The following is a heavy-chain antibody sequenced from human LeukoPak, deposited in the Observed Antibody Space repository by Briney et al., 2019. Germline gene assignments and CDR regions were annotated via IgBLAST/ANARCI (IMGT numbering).Heavy chain of an antibody. V-gene: IGHV4-38-2*02. J-gene: IGHJ4*02. CDR2: IYHSGST. Sequence: SETLSLTCTVSGYSISSDYYWGWIRQPPGKGLEWIGSIYHSGSTYYNPSLKSRVTISISTSKNQFSLKLSSVTAADAAVYYCARGKSRGSHIDYWGQGTLVTVSS. D-gene: IGHD1-26*01. CDR3: ARGKSRGSHIDY. CDR1: GYSISSDYY.